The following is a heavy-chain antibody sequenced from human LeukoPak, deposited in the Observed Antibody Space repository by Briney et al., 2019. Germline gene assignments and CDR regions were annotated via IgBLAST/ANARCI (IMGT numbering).Heavy chain of an antibody. CDR1: GGSISSGDYY. CDR2: IYYSGST. V-gene: IGHV4-30-4*02. CDR3: ARAGYYDSSGYYPTLQY. Sequence: PSETLSLTCTVSGGSISSGDYYWSWIRQPPGKGLEWIGYIYYSGSTYYNPSLKSRVTISVDTSKNQFSLKLSSVTAADTAVYYCARAGYYDSSGYYPTLQYWGQGTLVTVSS. J-gene: IGHJ4*02. D-gene: IGHD3-22*01.